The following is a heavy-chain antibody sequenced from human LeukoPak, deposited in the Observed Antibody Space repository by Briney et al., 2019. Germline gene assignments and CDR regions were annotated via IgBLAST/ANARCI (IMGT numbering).Heavy chain of an antibody. Sequence: SDPTLVKPTQTLTLTCTFSGFSLNTRGVGVGWIRQPPGRALEWLALIYWDDDRRYSPSLKSRLTITKDTSKNQVVLTMTNMDPVDTATYYCAHRKNYYDSSVFDYWGQGTLVTVSS. CDR2: IYWDDDR. D-gene: IGHD3-22*01. CDR3: AHRKNYYDSSVFDY. CDR1: GFSLNTRGVG. J-gene: IGHJ4*02. V-gene: IGHV2-5*02.